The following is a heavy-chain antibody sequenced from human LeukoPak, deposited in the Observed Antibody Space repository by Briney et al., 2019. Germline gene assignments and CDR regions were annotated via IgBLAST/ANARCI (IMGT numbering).Heavy chain of an antibody. CDR1: GFTFSSHA. CDR2: ISGSGVST. Sequence: GGSLRLPCAASGFTFSSHAMSWAPQAPGKGLKWVSGISGSGVSTYYTDSVKGRLTVSRDNSKNKVFLQMNSLRAEDTAVYYCAKGLYVDTFLNWFDPWGQGTLVTVSS. V-gene: IGHV3-23*01. D-gene: IGHD2/OR15-2a*01. J-gene: IGHJ5*02. CDR3: AKGLYVDTFLNWFDP.